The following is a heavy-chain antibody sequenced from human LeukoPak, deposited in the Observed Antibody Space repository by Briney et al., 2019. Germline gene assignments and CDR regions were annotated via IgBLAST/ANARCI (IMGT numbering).Heavy chain of an antibody. V-gene: IGHV3-23*01. J-gene: IGHJ4*02. CDR3: AKSPYDFWSGYYPVDYYFDY. CDR2: ISGSGGST. Sequence: PGRSLRLSCAASGFTFDDYAMHWVRQAPGKGLEWVSAISGSGGSTYYADSVKGRFTISRDNSKNTLYLQMNSLRAEDTAVYYCAKSPYDFWSGYYPVDYYFDYWGQGTLVTVSS. D-gene: IGHD3-3*01. CDR1: GFTFDDYA.